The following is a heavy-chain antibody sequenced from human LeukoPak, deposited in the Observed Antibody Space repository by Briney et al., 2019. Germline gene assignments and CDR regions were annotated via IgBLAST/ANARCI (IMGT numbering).Heavy chain of an antibody. CDR2: INHSGST. CDR1: GGSFSGYY. CDR3: ARGGRYYYDSSGYSRRPVDY. J-gene: IGHJ4*02. D-gene: IGHD3-22*01. V-gene: IGHV4-34*01. Sequence: SETLSLTCAVYGGSFSGYYWSWIRQPPGKGLEWIGEINHSGSTNYNPSLKSRVTISVDTSKNQFSLKLSSVTAADTAVYYCARGGRYYYDSSGYSRRPVDYWGQGTLVTVSS.